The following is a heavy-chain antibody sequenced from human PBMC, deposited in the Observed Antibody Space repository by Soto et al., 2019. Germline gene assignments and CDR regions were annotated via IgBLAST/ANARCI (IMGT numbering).Heavy chain of an antibody. CDR1: GFSLSGYW. V-gene: IGHV3-74*01. CDR3: ARGRYCSGGSCSDYFMDV. D-gene: IGHD2-15*01. CDR2: IKSDGSST. Sequence: EVQLVESGGGLVQPGGSLRLSCAASGFSLSGYWMHWVRQAPGRGLVWVSRIKSDGSSTSYGDCVKGRFTISRDNAKNTLYLQMNSLRAEDTAVYYCARGRYCSGGSCSDYFMDVWGKGTTVTVSS. J-gene: IGHJ6*03.